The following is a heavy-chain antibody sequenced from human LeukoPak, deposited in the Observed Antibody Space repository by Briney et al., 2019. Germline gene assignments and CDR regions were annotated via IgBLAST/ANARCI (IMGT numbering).Heavy chain of an antibody. V-gene: IGHV4-4*07. CDR3: ARQGRGSDTNFDY. CDR1: GGSISTYS. CDR2: IYTSGST. D-gene: IGHD5-12*01. Sequence: SETLSLTCTVSGGSISTYSWSWIRQPAGKGLEWIGRIYTSGSTNYNPSLKSRVTMSVDTSKNEFSLKLSSVTAADTAVYYCARQGRGSDTNFDYWGQGTLVTVSS. J-gene: IGHJ4*02.